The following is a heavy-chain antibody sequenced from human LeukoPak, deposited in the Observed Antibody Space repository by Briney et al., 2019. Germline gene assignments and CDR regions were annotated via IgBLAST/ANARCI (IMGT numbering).Heavy chain of an antibody. V-gene: IGHV3-23*01. CDR1: GFTFSSYG. Sequence: PGGSLRLSCAASGFTFSSYGMSWVRQAPGKGLEWVSAISGSGGSTYYADSVKGRFTISRDNSKNTLYLQMNSLRAEDTAVYYCAYCGGDCYSPWGYWGQGTLVTVSS. J-gene: IGHJ4*02. D-gene: IGHD2-21*02. CDR2: ISGSGGST. CDR3: AYCGGDCYSPWGY.